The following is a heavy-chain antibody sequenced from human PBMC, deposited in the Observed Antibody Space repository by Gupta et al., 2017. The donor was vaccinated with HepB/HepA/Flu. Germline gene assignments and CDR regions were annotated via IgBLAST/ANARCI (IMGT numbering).Heavy chain of an antibody. CDR2: IDSTSNYI. Sequence: EVQLVESGGGLGKPGASLRLSCAASGFTLSIYSMNWVRQAPGKGLEWVSSIDSTSNYIYYAESLRGRFTISRDNAKNSVYLQMNSLRAEDTAMYYCARVPRGSYGPDYWGQGTLVTVSS. V-gene: IGHV3-21*01. D-gene: IGHD5-18*01. CDR1: GFTLSIYS. J-gene: IGHJ4*02. CDR3: ARVPRGSYGPDY.